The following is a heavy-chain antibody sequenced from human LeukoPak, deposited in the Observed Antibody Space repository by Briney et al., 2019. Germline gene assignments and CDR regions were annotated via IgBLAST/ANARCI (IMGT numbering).Heavy chain of an antibody. CDR2: IIPILGIA. V-gene: IGHV1-69*04. D-gene: IGHD5-24*01. CDR3: ERKREMAAFGMDV. Sequence: ASVKVSCKASGGTFSSYAISWVRQAPGQGLEWMGRIIPILGIANYAQKFQGRVTITADKSTSTAYMELSSLRSEDTAVYYCERKREMAAFGMDVWGQGTTVTVSS. CDR1: GGTFSSYA. J-gene: IGHJ6*02.